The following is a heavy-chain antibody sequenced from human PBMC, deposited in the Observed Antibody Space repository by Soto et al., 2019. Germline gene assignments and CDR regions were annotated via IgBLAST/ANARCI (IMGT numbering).Heavy chain of an antibody. CDR1: GYTFTSYD. CDR2: MNPDSGNT. CDR3: ARSVGGSNVNFDY. J-gene: IGHJ4*02. V-gene: IGHV1-8*01. Sequence: QVQLVQSGAEVRTPGASVKVSCKASGYTFTSYDINWVRQATGQGPEWMGWMNPDSGNTGYVQKFQGRVTMTRNTVISTAYMELSSLRSEDTAGYYCARSVGGSNVNFDYWGQGTLVTVSS. D-gene: IGHD3-10*01.